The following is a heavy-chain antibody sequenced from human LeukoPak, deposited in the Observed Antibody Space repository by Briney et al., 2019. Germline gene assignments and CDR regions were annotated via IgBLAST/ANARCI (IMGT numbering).Heavy chain of an antibody. CDR3: AKDLDTIFGVVTYENEYFQH. Sequence: GGSLRLSCAASGFTFGSYGMHWVRQAPGKGLEWVAFIRYDGSNKYYADSVKGRFTISRDNSKNTLYLQMNSLRAEDTAVYYCAKDLDTIFGVVTYENEYFQHWGQGTLVTVSS. CDR2: IRYDGSNK. D-gene: IGHD3-3*01. V-gene: IGHV3-30*02. CDR1: GFTFGSYG. J-gene: IGHJ1*01.